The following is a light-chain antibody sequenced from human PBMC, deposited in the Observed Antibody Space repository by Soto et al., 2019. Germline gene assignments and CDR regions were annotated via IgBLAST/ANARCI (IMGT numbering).Light chain of an antibody. J-gene: IGKJ1*01. CDR1: QDISSA. Sequence: DIQMTQSPSSLSASVGDRVTITCRASQDISSALGWFQQRPGKAPKRLIYGASSLRSGVPSRFSGSGSGTEFTLTISSLQPEDFATYYCLQHNSYPPTFGQGTKVEIK. V-gene: IGKV1-17*01. CDR2: GAS. CDR3: LQHNSYPPT.